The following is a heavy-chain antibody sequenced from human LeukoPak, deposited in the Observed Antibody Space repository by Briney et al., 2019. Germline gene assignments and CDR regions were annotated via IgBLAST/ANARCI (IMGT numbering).Heavy chain of an antibody. CDR2: FDPEAGET. V-gene: IGHV1-24*01. CDR3: AADSRRSSGWFLPDRFDI. CDR1: GYTLTDLS. Sequence: GASVKVSCKVSGYTLTDLSMHWVRQTPGSGPEWMGGFDPEAGETVYAQKFQGRVTVTDDTSTDTAYMELSSLRSEDTAVYYCAADSRRSSGWFLPDRFDIWGQGTKVTVSS. J-gene: IGHJ3*02. D-gene: IGHD6-19*01.